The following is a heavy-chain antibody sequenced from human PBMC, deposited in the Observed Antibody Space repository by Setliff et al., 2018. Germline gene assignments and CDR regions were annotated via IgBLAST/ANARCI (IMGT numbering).Heavy chain of an antibody. V-gene: IGHV4-34*01. J-gene: IGHJ2*01. CDR1: GGSFTNYY. CDR3: ARAQVVFAISAPAWYFEI. CDR2: INQSGSA. D-gene: IGHD2-21*01. Sequence: SETLSLTCTVYGGSFTNYYWGWIRQSPGKGLEWIGEINQSGSANYNPSLKSRASLLVDTSEKQLSLTLNSVTVADTAVYYCARAQVVFAISAPAWYFEIWGRGTQVTVSS.